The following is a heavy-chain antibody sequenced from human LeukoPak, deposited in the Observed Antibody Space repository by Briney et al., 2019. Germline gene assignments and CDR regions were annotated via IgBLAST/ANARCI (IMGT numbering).Heavy chain of an antibody. Sequence: PSETLSLTCTVSGGSISTYYWNWIRQPPGKGLEWIAYVYYSGSTNYNPSLKSRVTISVDTSKNQFSLKLSSVTAADTAVYYCAKGMKGVQLWPPFDYWGQGTLVTVSS. V-gene: IGHV4-59*01. CDR1: GGSISTYY. CDR2: VYYSGST. CDR3: AKGMKGVQLWPPFDY. D-gene: IGHD5-18*01. J-gene: IGHJ4*02.